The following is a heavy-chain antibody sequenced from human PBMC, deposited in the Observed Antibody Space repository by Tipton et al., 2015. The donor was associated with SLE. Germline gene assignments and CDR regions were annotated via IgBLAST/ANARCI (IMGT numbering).Heavy chain of an antibody. J-gene: IGHJ4*02. Sequence: QLVQSGAEVKKPGASVKVSCKASGYTFTGYYMHWVRQAPGQGLEWMGWINPNSGGTNYAQKFQGRVTMTRDTSISTAYMELSRLRSDDTAVYYCARAVQDYYDSSGLLYWGQGTLVTVSS. CDR2: INPNSGGT. D-gene: IGHD3-22*01. V-gene: IGHV1-2*02. CDR1: GYTFTGYY. CDR3: ARAVQDYYDSSGLLY.